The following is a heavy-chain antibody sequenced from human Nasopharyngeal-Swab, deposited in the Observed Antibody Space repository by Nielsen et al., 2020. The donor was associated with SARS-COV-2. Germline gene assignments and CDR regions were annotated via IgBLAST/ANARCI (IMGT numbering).Heavy chain of an antibody. V-gene: IGHV4-59*01. D-gene: IGHD3-9*01. J-gene: IGHJ6*01. CDR3: ARRYFDSLYGMDV. CDR1: GGSISSYY. CDR2: MYYSGST. Sequence: SETLSLTCTVSGGSISSYYWSWIRQPPGKGLEWIGSMYYSGSTKYNPSLKSRVTISVDRSKNQFSLRLSSVTAADTAVYYGARRYFDSLYGMDVWGQGTTVTVSS.